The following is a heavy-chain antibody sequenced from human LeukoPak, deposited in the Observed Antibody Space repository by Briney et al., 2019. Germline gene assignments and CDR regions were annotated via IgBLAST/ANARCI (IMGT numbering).Heavy chain of an antibody. D-gene: IGHD1-26*01. CDR1: GFTFDDYA. CDR3: ARAGGVWWELPQYYFDF. CDR2: ISWNSGSI. V-gene: IGHV3-9*01. Sequence: GGSLRLSCAASGFTFDDYAMHWVRQAPGKGLEWVSGISWNSGSIGYADSVKGRFTISRDNAKNSLYLQMNSLRAEDTAVYYCARAGGVWWELPQYYFDFWGQGTLVTVSS. J-gene: IGHJ4*02.